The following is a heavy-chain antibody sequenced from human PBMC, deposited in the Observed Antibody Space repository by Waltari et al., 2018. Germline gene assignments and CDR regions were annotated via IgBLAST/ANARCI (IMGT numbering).Heavy chain of an antibody. Sequence: QVQLVQSGAEVKNPGSTLKVSCKTSGGAFSTYAISWVRQAPGQGLEWMGIIPISGTTDYSQKFQGRITITADESTSTAYMELCGLKSDDTAVYYCATFGGNSNWFDPWGQGTLVTVSS. D-gene: IGHD1-7*01. CDR3: ATFGGNSNWFDP. J-gene: IGHJ5*02. CDR2: IIPISGTT. CDR1: GGAFSTYA. V-gene: IGHV1-69*01.